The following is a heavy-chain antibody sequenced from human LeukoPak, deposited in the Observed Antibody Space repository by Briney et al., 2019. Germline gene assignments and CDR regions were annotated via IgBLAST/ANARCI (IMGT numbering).Heavy chain of an antibody. J-gene: IGHJ5*02. CDR2: INHSGGT. Sequence: SETLSLTCAVYGGSFSGYYWSWIRQPPGKGLEWIGEINHSGGTNYNPSLKSRVTISVDTSKNQFSLKLSSVTAADTAVYYCARKPAAIRLFDPWGQGTLVTVSS. CDR3: ARKPAAIRLFDP. CDR1: GGSFSGYY. D-gene: IGHD2-2*01. V-gene: IGHV4-34*01.